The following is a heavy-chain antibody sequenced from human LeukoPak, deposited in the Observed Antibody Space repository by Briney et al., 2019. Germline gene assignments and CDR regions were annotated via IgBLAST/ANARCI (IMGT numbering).Heavy chain of an antibody. J-gene: IGHJ4*02. CDR1: GFTFSSYV. D-gene: IGHD6-13*01. Sequence: GGSLRLSCAASGFTFSSYVMHWVRQAPGKGLEWVAIISYDGSNEYYADSVKGRFTISRDNSKNTLYLQMNSLRAEDTAVYYCAREDSSSWSVGFDYWGQGTLVTVSS. V-gene: IGHV3-30*04. CDR3: AREDSSSWSVGFDY. CDR2: ISYDGSNE.